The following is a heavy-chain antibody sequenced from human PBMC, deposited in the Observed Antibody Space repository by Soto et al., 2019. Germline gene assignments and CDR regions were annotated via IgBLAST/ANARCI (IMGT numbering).Heavy chain of an antibody. V-gene: IGHV1-3*01. D-gene: IGHD6-6*01. Sequence: QVQLVQSGAEVKEPGASVKVSCKASGYTFTYYTIHWVRQAPGQGLEWMGSISSGNGNTKFSQKFQDRVTFTRDTSAGTAYMDLGSLRSEDTAVYYCARKRQLVYFDDGGQGTLVTVSS. J-gene: IGHJ4*02. CDR2: ISSGNGNT. CDR1: GYTFTYYT. CDR3: ARKRQLVYFDD.